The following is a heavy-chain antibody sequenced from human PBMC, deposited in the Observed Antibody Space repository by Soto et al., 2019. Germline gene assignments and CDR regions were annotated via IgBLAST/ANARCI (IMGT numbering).Heavy chain of an antibody. D-gene: IGHD4-4*01. V-gene: IGHV3-23*01. CDR1: GFTFSSYA. Sequence: TGGSLILSCAASGFTFSSYAMSWVRQAPGKGLEWVSAISSSGGNTYYADSVKGRFTISRDNAKNSLYLQMNSLRAEDTAVYYCARDLQEYYFDYWGQGTLVTVSS. J-gene: IGHJ4*02. CDR2: ISSSGGNT. CDR3: ARDLQEYYFDY.